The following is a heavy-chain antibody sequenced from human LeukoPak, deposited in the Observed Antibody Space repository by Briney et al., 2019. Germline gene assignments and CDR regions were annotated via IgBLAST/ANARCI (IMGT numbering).Heavy chain of an antibody. J-gene: IGHJ3*02. Sequence: PSQTLSLTCTVSVGSISSGSYYWSWIRQPAGKGLEWIGRIYTSGSTNYNPSLKSRVTISVDTSKNQFSLKLSSVTAADTAVYYCASGGLLWFGELLSDAFDIWGQGTMVTVSS. D-gene: IGHD3-10*01. V-gene: IGHV4-61*02. CDR3: ASGGLLWFGELLSDAFDI. CDR2: IYTSGST. CDR1: VGSISSGSYY.